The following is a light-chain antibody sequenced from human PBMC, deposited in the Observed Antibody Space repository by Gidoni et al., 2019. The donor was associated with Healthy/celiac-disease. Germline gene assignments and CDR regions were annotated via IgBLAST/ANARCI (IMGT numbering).Light chain of an antibody. J-gene: IGLJ2*01. CDR1: SLRSYY. Sequence: SSELTQDPAVSVALGQTVRITCQGDSLRSYYSNWYQQKPGQATVLVIYGKNNRPSVIPDRCSGSSSGNTASLTITGAQAEDEADYYCNSRDSSGNHLVVFGGGTKLTVL. CDR3: NSRDSSGNHLVV. CDR2: GKN. V-gene: IGLV3-19*01.